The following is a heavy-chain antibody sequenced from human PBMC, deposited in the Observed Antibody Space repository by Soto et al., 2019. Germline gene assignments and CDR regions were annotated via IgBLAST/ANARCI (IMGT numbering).Heavy chain of an antibody. CDR1: GFKLDDYS. Sequence: GGSLRLSCATSGFKLDDYSMHWVRQVAGKGLAWVSLINWDNRNTYYADSVKGRFTISRDNSKNSLYLQMNSLRIEDTALYHCARSSHKESWFDPWGQGTLVTVSS. CDR2: INWDNRNT. D-gene: IGHD6-13*01. J-gene: IGHJ5*02. CDR3: ARSSHKESWFDP. V-gene: IGHV3-43*01.